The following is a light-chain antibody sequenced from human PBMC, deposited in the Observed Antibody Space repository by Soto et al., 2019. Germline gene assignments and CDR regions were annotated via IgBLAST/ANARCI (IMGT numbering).Light chain of an antibody. CDR2: EVS. Sequence: QSALTQPASVSGSPGQSITISCTGTSSDVGGYNYVSWYQQHPGKAPKLMIYEVSKRPSGVPDRFSGSKSGNTASLTVSGLQAEDEADYYCSSYAGSNSWVFGGGTKVTVL. J-gene: IGLJ3*02. V-gene: IGLV2-8*01. CDR1: SSDVGGYNY. CDR3: SSYAGSNSWV.